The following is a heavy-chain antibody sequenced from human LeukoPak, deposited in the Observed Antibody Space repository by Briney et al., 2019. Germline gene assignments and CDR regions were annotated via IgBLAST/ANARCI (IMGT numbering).Heavy chain of an antibody. CDR2: ISGSGGST. D-gene: IGHD2-15*01. V-gene: IGHV3-23*01. J-gene: IGHJ3*02. Sequence: GGSLRLSCAASGFTFSSYSMNWVRQAPGKGLEWVSAISGSGGSTYYADSVKGRFTISRDNSKNTLYLQMNSLRAEDTAVYYCAKGGYCSGGSCYSIDAFDIWGQGTMVTVSS. CDR3: AKGGYCSGGSCYSIDAFDI. CDR1: GFTFSSYS.